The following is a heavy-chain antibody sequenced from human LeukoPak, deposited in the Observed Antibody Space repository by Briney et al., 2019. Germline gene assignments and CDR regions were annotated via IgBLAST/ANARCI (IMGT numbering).Heavy chain of an antibody. V-gene: IGHV1-2*02. D-gene: IGHD6-13*01. J-gene: IGHJ4*02. CDR1: GYTFTGYY. CDR3: ARGSSRFDC. CDR2: INPNSGGT. Sequence: ASVKVSCKASGYTFTGYYMHWVRQAPGQGLEWMGWINPNSGGTNYAQKFQGRVTMTRDTSISTAYMELNSLRAEDTAVYYCARGSSRFDCWGQGTLVTVSS.